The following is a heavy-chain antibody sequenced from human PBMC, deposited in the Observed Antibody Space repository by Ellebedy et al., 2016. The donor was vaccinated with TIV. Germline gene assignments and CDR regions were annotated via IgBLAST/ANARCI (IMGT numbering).Heavy chain of an antibody. V-gene: IGHV4-31*03. CDR3: ARGQVGTTGWCWFDS. Sequence: LRLXXTVSGGSISSGGYYWSWIRQHPGKGLEWIGYIYYSGGNYYNPSLRSRASISVDMSKKQFTLNLNSVTAADTAVYYCARGQVGTTGWCWFDSWGLGTLVTVSS. CDR1: GGSISSGGYY. CDR2: IYYSGGN. J-gene: IGHJ5*01. D-gene: IGHD1-7*01.